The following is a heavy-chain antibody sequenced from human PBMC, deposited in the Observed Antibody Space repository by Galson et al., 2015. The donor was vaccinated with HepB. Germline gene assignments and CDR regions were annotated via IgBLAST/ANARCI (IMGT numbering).Heavy chain of an antibody. CDR1: GGSISSSSYY. CDR3: ARLVGFRQWLTTYYYYGMDV. V-gene: IGHV4-39*07. J-gene: IGHJ6*02. D-gene: IGHD6-19*01. Sequence: ETLSLTCTVSGGSISSSSYYWGWIRQPPGKGLEWIGSIYYSGSTYYNPSLKSRVTISVDTSKNQFSLKLSSVTAADTAVYYCARLVGFRQWLTTYYYYGMDVWGQGTTVTVSS. CDR2: IYYSGST.